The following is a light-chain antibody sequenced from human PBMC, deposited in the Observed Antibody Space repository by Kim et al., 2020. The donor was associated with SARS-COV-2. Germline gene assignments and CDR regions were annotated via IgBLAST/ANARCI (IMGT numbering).Light chain of an antibody. V-gene: IGLV4-60*03. CDR3: ETWDSNTPV. CDR2: LEGSGSY. J-gene: IGLJ3*02. CDR1: SGHSSYN. Sequence: SSVKLTCSLSSGHSSYNIAWHQQQPGKAPRYLMKLEGSGSYNKGSGVPDRFSGSSSGADRYLTISILQSEDEADYYCETWDSNTPVFGGGTQLT.